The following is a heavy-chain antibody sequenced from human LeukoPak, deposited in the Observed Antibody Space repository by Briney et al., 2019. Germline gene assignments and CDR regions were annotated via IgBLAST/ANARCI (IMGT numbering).Heavy chain of an antibody. CDR1: GFTFRIYS. V-gene: IGHV3-21*01. J-gene: IGHJ5*02. Sequence: GGSLRLSCAASGFTFRIYSMNWVRQAPGKGLEWVSSISSSSSYIYYADSVKGRFTISRDDAKNSLYLQMNSLRAEDTAVYYCARAAVEMATNLNWFDPWGQGTLVTVSS. D-gene: IGHD5-24*01. CDR2: ISSSSSYI. CDR3: ARAAVEMATNLNWFDP.